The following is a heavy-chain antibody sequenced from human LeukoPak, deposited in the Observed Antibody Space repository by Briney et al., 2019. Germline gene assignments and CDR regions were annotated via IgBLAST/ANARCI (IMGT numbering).Heavy chain of an antibody. CDR3: ARMEYSSSSGGLDY. V-gene: IGHV3-23*01. CDR2: ISGSGGTA. J-gene: IGHJ4*02. Sequence: PGGSLRLSCAASGFTFSIYAMSWVRQAPGKGLEWVSAISGSGGTAYYADSVKGRFTISRDNSKNTLYLQMNSLRAEDTAVYYCARMEYSSSSGGLDYWGQGTLVTVSS. D-gene: IGHD6-6*01. CDR1: GFTFSIYA.